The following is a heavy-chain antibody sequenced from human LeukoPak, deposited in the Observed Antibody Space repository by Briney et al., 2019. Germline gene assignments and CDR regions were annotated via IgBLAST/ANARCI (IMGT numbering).Heavy chain of an antibody. J-gene: IGHJ4*02. CDR2: VYYSGST. CDR3: ARSYYGSGSYSHFDF. CDR1: GGSISSYY. D-gene: IGHD3-10*01. V-gene: IGHV4-59*01. Sequence: PSETLSLTCTVSGGSISSYYWSWIRQPPGKTLEWIGYVYYSGSTKYNPSLESRVTISVDTSNNQFSLKLTSVTAADTAVYYCARSYYGSGSYSHFDFWGQGTLVTVSS.